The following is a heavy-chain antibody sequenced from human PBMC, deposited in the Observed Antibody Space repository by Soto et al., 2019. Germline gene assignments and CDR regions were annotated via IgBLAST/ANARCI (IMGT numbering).Heavy chain of an antibody. CDR3: GKDLRPAYKTTAQVY. Sequence: PGGSLRLSCAASGFTFSSYSMNWVRQAPGKGLEWVSSISSDSVYNYYADSLKGRFTISRDNANNSLYLQMNNLRAEDTAVYYCGKDLRPAYKTTAQVYWGQETLDTVFS. V-gene: IGHV3-21*01. J-gene: IGHJ4*01. CDR2: ISSDSVYN. CDR1: GFTFSSYS. D-gene: IGHD1-7*01.